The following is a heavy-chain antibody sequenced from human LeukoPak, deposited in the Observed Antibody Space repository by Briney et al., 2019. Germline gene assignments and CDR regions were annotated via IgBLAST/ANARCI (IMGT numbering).Heavy chain of an antibody. V-gene: IGHV4-59*12. CDR3: ARCPGRGYSYVHRGNWFDP. Sequence: SETLSLTCTVSGGSISSYYWTWIRQPPGKGLEWIGYIYYSGSTNYNPSLKSRVTISVDTSKNQFSLKLSSVTAADTAVYYCARCPGRGYSYVHRGNWFDPWGQGTLVTVSS. CDR2: IYYSGST. D-gene: IGHD5-18*01. CDR1: GGSISSYY. J-gene: IGHJ5*02.